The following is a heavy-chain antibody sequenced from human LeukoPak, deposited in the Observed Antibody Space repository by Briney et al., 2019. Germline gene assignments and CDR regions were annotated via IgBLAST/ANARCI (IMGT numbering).Heavy chain of an antibody. CDR1: GFTFSSYA. V-gene: IGHV3-23*01. J-gene: IGHJ4*02. D-gene: IGHD3-22*01. CDR3: SVRYDSSGYETH. Sequence: GGSLRLSCAASGFTFSSYAMSWVRQAPGKGLEWVSAISGSGGSTYYADSVKGRFTISGDNSKNTLYLQMNSLRAEDTAVYYCSVRYDSSGYETHWGQGTLVTVSS. CDR2: ISGSGGST.